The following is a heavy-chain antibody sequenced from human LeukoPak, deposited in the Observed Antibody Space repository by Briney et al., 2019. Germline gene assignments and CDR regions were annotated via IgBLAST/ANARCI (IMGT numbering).Heavy chain of an antibody. Sequence: SETLSLTCAVYGGSFSGYYWSWIRQPPGKGLEWIGEINHSGSTNYNPSLKSRVTISVDTSKNQFSLKLSSVTAADTAVYYCARGSGYDFWSGYYTDYWGQGTLVTVSS. CDR2: INHSGST. CDR3: ARGSGYDFWSGYYTDY. D-gene: IGHD3-3*01. J-gene: IGHJ4*02. CDR1: GGSFSGYY. V-gene: IGHV4-34*01.